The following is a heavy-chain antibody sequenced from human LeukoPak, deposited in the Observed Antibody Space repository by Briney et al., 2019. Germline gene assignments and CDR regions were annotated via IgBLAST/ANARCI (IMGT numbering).Heavy chain of an antibody. CDR1: GGSFSNYH. CDR3: ARVTGYMTEDYFDY. CDR2: IYHTGST. J-gene: IGHJ4*02. Sequence: SETLSLTCAVYGGSFSNYHWSWIRQPPGKGLEWIGDIYHTGSTTYNPSLKSRVTISIDTSKNQFSLRLSSVTAADTAVYYCARVTGYMTEDYFDYWGQGTLITVSS. V-gene: IGHV4-34*01. D-gene: IGHD6-13*01.